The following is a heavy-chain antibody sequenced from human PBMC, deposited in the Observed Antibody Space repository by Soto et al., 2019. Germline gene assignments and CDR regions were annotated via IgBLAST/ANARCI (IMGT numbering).Heavy chain of an antibody. CDR1: GFTFSSYW. CDR3: ARASSSWYGGGFDY. J-gene: IGHJ4*02. V-gene: IGHV3-74*01. D-gene: IGHD6-13*01. CDR2: INSDGSST. Sequence: GGSLRLSCAASGFTFSSYWMHWVRQAPGKGLVWVSRINSDGSSTSYADSVKGRFTISRDNAKNTLYLQMNSLRAEDTAVYYCARASSSWYGGGFDYWGQGTLVTVSS.